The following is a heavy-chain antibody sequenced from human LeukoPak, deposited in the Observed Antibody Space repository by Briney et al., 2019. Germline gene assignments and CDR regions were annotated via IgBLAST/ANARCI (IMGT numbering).Heavy chain of an antibody. Sequence: PGGSLRLSCAASGFTFSSYAMSWVRQAPGKGLEWVSAISGSGGSTYYADSVKGRFTISRDNSKNTLYLQMNSLRVEDTAVYYCAKGYCSSTSCYVFDYWGQGTLVTVSS. J-gene: IGHJ4*02. CDR3: AKGYCSSTSCYVFDY. CDR2: ISGSGGST. D-gene: IGHD2-2*01. CDR1: GFTFSSYA. V-gene: IGHV3-23*01.